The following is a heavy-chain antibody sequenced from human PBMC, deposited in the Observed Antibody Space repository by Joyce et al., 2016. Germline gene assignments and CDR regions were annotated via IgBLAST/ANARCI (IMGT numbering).Heavy chain of an antibody. CDR1: GFTCTNYW. CDR2: VDSDGSGT. J-gene: IGHJ4*02. Sequence: EVQLVESGGGLLQPGGSLRLSCAASGFTCTNYWMHWVRQAPGTGRVWGARVDSDGSGTSYADSVKGRFTVSRDNANNMVYLQMNSLRIEDTAVYYCGSVFEYWGRGALITVSS. CDR3: GSVFEY. V-gene: IGHV3-74*01.